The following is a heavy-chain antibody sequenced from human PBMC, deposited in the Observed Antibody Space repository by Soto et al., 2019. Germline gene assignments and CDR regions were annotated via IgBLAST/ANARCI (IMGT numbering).Heavy chain of an antibody. CDR3: AKDRVGGTFYTPLGF. Sequence: PGGSLRLSCQASGFNFDNCGMHWVRQAPGKGLEWVAVITYDGSNKYYADSVKGRFTISRDNSKNTLSLHLNTLKPEDTAVYHCAKDRVGGTFYTPLGFWGQGTLVTVSS. V-gene: IGHV3-30*18. D-gene: IGHD1-7*01. CDR1: GFNFDNCG. CDR2: ITYDGSNK. J-gene: IGHJ4*02.